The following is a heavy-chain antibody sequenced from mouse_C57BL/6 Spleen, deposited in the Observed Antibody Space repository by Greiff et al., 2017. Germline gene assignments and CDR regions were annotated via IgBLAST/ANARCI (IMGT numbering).Heavy chain of an antibody. D-gene: IGHD1-1*01. V-gene: IGHV5-17*01. CDR1: GFTFSDYG. CDR3: ARNYGSSWGY. J-gene: IGHJ4*01. Sequence: EVHLVESGGGLVKPGGSLKLSCAASGFTFSDYGMHWVRQAPEKGLEWVAYISSGSSTIYYADTVKGRLTISRDNAKNTLFLQMTSLRSEDTAMYYCARNYGSSWGYWGQGTSVTVSS. CDR2: ISSGSSTI.